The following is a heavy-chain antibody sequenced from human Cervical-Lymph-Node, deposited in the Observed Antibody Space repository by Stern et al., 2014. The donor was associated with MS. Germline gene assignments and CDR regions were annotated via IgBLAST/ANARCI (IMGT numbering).Heavy chain of an antibody. CDR2: IIPVSGTS. CDR1: GGVFTSNA. Sequence: QVQLVQSGAEVKKPGSSVKVSCKASGGVFTSNAISWVRQAPGQGFEWMGGIIPVSGTSNYAQNFQDRVTITADEFTSTAYMELSSLRSEDTAVYYCARAGVTMEGEVIEYFESWGQGTLVTVSS. CDR3: ARAGVTMEGEVIEYFES. J-gene: IGHJ4*02. V-gene: IGHV1-69*01. D-gene: IGHD3-10*01.